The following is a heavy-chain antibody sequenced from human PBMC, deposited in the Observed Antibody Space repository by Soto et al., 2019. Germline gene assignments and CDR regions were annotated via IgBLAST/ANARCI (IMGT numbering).Heavy chain of an antibody. CDR3: ARGSPWTTVVPFDY. Sequence: SETLSLPCAVYGGSFSGYYWRWIRQPPGKGLEWIGEINHSGSTNYNPSLKSRVTISVDTSKNQFSLKLSSVTAADTAVYYCARGSPWTTVVPFDYWGQGTLVTVSS. D-gene: IGHD4-17*01. CDR2: INHSGST. CDR1: GGSFSGYY. J-gene: IGHJ4*02. V-gene: IGHV4-34*01.